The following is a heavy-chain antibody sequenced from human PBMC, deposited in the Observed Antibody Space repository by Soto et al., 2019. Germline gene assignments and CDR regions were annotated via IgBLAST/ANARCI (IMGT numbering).Heavy chain of an antibody. V-gene: IGHV5-51*01. J-gene: IGHJ6*02. CDR1: GYSFTSYW. CDR3: ARQSCSSTSCYLGGMDV. CDR2: IYPGDSDT. D-gene: IGHD2-2*01. Sequence: GESLKISCKGSGYSFTSYWIGWVRQMPGKGLEWMGIIYPGDSDTRYSPSFQGQVTISADKSISTAYLQWSSLKASDTAMYYCARQSCSSTSCYLGGMDVWGQGTTVTVSS.